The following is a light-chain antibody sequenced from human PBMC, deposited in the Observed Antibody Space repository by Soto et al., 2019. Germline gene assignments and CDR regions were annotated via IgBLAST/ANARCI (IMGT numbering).Light chain of an antibody. CDR2: SNN. V-gene: IGLV1-44*01. CDR3: AAWDDSLNGFWV. Sequence: QSVLTKPPPASGTPGQRVTISCSGSSSNIGSNTVNWYQQLPGTAPKLLIYSNNQRPSGVPDRFSGSKSGTSASLAISGLQSEDEADYYCAAWDDSLNGFWVFGGGTKLTVL. CDR1: SSNIGSNT. J-gene: IGLJ3*02.